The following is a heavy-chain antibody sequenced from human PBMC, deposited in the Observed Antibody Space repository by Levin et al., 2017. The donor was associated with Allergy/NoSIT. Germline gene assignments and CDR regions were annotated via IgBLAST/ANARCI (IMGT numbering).Heavy chain of an antibody. CDR3: ARDSYYDSSGYYYGEPGSQIDFDY. J-gene: IGHJ4*02. D-gene: IGHD3-22*01. CDR2: ISSSSSYI. V-gene: IGHV3-21*01. Sequence: GGSLRLSCAASGFTFSSYSMNWVRQAPGKGLEWVSSISSSSSYIYYADSVKGRFTISRDNAKNSLYLQMNSLRAEDTAVYYCARDSYYDSSGYYYGEPGSQIDFDYWGQGTLVTVSS. CDR1: GFTFSSYS.